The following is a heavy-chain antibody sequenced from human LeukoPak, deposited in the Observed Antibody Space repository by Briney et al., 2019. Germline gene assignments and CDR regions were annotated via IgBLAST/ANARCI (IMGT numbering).Heavy chain of an antibody. Sequence: SETLSLTCTVSGGSIDSNSWTWIRQPPGKGLEWIGYIYYSGSTYYNPSLKSRVTISVDTSKNQFSLKLSSVTAADTAVYYCARDQTTVTRSPYYYYGMDVWGQGTTVTVSS. J-gene: IGHJ6*02. V-gene: IGHV4-59*12. CDR1: GGSIDSNS. CDR2: IYYSGST. CDR3: ARDQTTVTRSPYYYYGMDV. D-gene: IGHD4-17*01.